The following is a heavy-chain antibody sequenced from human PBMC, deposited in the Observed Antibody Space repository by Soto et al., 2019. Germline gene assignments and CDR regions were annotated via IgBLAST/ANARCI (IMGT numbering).Heavy chain of an antibody. J-gene: IGHJ4*02. CDR1: GYTFTNYY. CDR2: IHPDGGHT. Sequence: ASVKVSCKASGYTFTNYYVQWVRQAPGQGLEWMGVIHPDGGHTTYSQTFQDRVTMTRDTFTSTIYMELSSLRSEDTAVYYCARGDNDYWGQGTLVTVSS. CDR3: ARGDNDY. V-gene: IGHV1-46*01.